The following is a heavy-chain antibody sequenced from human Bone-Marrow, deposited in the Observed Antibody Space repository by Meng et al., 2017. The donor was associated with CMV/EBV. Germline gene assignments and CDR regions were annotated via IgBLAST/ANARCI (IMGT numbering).Heavy chain of an antibody. V-gene: IGHV1-2*02. CDR2: INPNSGGT. D-gene: IGHD3-10*01. J-gene: IGHJ4*02. CDR1: GYTFTGYY. CDR3: SYGSGSYYPFDY. Sequence: QVQSVQSGAEVNKPVAAVKVSCKATGYTFTGYYMHWVRQDPGQGLEWMGWINPNSGGTNYAQKFQGRVTMTRDTSISTAYMELSRLRSDDTAVYYCSYGSGSYYPFDYWGQGTLVTVSS.